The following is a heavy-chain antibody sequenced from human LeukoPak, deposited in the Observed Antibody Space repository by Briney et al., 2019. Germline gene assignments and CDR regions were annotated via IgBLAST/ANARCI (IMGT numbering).Heavy chain of an antibody. V-gene: IGHV3-53*01. J-gene: IGHJ3*02. CDR3: ARTLLAFDI. D-gene: IGHD1-26*01. CDR1: GFTFSSNY. CDR2: IYSDGST. Sequence: GGSLRLSCAASGFTFSSNYMSWVRQAPGKGLEWVSVIYSDGSTYYSDSMNRRFTITRNNSKNTLYLQMNSLRAEDTAVYYCARTLLAFDIWGQGTMVTVSS.